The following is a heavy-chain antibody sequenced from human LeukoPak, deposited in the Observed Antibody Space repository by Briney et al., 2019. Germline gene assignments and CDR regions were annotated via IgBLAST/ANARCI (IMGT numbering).Heavy chain of an antibody. V-gene: IGHV1-46*01. CDR3: ARDPYLTVGTKTDGFFDY. Sequence: ASVKVSCKTPGYTFINYYIHWVRQAPGQGLEWMGIINPSGGSTDYAPKFQGRVSMTWDMSTSTVYIELSGLRSEDTAVYYCARDPYLTVGTKTDGFFDYWGQGTLVTVFS. CDR1: GYTFINYY. D-gene: IGHD1-26*01. CDR2: INPSGGST. J-gene: IGHJ4*02.